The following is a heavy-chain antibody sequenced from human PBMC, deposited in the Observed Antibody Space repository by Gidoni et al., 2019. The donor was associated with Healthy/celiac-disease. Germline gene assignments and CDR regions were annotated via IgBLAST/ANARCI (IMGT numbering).Heavy chain of an antibody. CDR2: ISWNSGSI. CDR3: AKDMTGGAPHPFDAFDI. D-gene: IGHD3-10*01. V-gene: IGHV3-9*01. Sequence: EVQLVESGGGLVQHGRYLRLSCAAYGVTFDDYAMHWVRQAPGKGLEWVSVISWNSGSIVYADAVKGRFTISRDNAKNSLYLQMNSLRAEDTALYYCAKDMTGGAPHPFDAFDIWGLGTMVTVSS. CDR1: GVTFDDYA. J-gene: IGHJ3*02.